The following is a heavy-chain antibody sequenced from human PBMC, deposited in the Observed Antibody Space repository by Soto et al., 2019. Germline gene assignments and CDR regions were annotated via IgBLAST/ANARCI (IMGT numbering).Heavy chain of an antibody. CDR2: ISSSSSTI. V-gene: IGHV3-48*02. D-gene: IGHD3-10*01. CDR1: GFTFSSYS. Sequence: TGGSLRLSCAASGFTFSSYSMNWVRQAPGKGLEWVSYISSSSSTIYYADSVKGRFTISRDNAKNSLYLQMNSLRDEDTAVYYCAREGTRGRFLNWFDPWGQGTLVTVSS. CDR3: AREGTRGRFLNWFDP. J-gene: IGHJ5*02.